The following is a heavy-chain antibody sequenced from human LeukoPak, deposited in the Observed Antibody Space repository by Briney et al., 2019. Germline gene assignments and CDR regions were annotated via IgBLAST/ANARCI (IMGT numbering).Heavy chain of an antibody. Sequence: GGSLRLSCAASGFTFSTYWMSWYRQAPGKGLEWVGNINQDASEINYVDSVRGRFTIARANTKNSLHLQMSSVRAEVTAGYYCATDRDNSDWQKRFDSWGQGTLVTVSS. D-gene: IGHD2-21*02. CDR1: GFTFSTYW. V-gene: IGHV3-7*01. J-gene: IGHJ4*02. CDR2: INQDASEI. CDR3: ATDRDNSDWQKRFDS.